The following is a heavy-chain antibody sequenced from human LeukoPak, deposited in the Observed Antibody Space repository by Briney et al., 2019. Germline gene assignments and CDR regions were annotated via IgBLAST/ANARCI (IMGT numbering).Heavy chain of an antibody. Sequence: SETLSLTCGVYGGSISGYYWSWIRQPAGKSLEWIGRIYTSGSTDYNPSLKSRVTMSVDTSKNQFSLKLSSVTAADTAVYYCARSRESAEGTGLVGVWGKGTTVTVSS. CDR3: ARSRESAEGTGLVGV. V-gene: IGHV4-59*10. J-gene: IGHJ6*04. CDR2: IYTSGST. CDR1: GGSISGYY. D-gene: IGHD3-3*01.